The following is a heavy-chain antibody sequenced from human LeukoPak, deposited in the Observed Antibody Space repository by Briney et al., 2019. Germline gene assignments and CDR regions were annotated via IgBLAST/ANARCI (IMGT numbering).Heavy chain of an antibody. Sequence: SETLSLTCAVSGYSISSGYYWGWIWQPPGKGLEWIGSIYHSGSTYYNPSLKSRVTVSVDTSKNQFSLKLSSVTAADTAVYYCARGGAGYCSSTSCYSTLAFDYWGQGTLVTVSS. D-gene: IGHD2-2*02. CDR1: GYSISSGYY. CDR3: ARGGAGYCSSTSCYSTLAFDY. V-gene: IGHV4-38-2*01. CDR2: IYHSGST. J-gene: IGHJ4*02.